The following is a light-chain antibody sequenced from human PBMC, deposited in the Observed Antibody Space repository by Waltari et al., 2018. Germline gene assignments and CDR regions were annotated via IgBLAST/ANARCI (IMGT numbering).Light chain of an antibody. CDR3: GTWDSTPNAV. J-gene: IGLJ2*01. V-gene: IGLV1-51*01. CDR2: DND. CDR1: SSNLGKNY. Sequence: QSVLTQPPSVSAAPGQKVTIPRSGRSSNLGKNYLTWYPQLPGTAPKPPIYDNDKRPSGIPDRFSGSKSGTSATLGITGLQTGDEADYYCGTWDSTPNAVFGGGTKLTVL.